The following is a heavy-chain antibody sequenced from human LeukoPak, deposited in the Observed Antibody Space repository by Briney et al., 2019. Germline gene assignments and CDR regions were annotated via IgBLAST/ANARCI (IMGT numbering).Heavy chain of an antibody. CDR3: AKMGRYCSGGSCGNWFDP. CDR1: GFTFSSYS. CDR2: IRYDGSNK. Sequence: GGSLRLSCAASGFTFSSYSMNWVRQAPGKGLEWVAFIRYDGSNKYYADSVKGRFTISRDNSKNTLYLQMNSLRAEDTAVYYCAKMGRYCSGGSCGNWFDPWGQGTLVTVSS. V-gene: IGHV3-30*02. J-gene: IGHJ5*02. D-gene: IGHD2-15*01.